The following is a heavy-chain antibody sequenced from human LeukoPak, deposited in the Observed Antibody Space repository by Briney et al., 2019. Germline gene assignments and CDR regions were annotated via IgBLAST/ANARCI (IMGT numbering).Heavy chain of an antibody. V-gene: IGHV3-23*01. CDR1: GFTFSSYA. D-gene: IGHD6-19*01. CDR2: ISGSGGST. Sequence: PGGSLRLSCAASGFTFSSYAMRWVRQAPGKGLEWVSAISGSGGSTYYADSVKGRFTISRDNSKNTLYLQMNSLRAEDTAVYYCAKQWQQWLDRTFDYWGQGTLVTVSS. CDR3: AKQWQQWLDRTFDY. J-gene: IGHJ4*02.